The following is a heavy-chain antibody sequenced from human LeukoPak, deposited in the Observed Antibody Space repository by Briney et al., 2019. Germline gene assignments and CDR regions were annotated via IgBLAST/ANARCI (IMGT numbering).Heavy chain of an antibody. CDR3: ARVRDGSQDY. V-gene: IGHV3-11*06. CDR1: GFTFSDYY. Sequence: PGGSLRLSCAASGFTFSDYYMSWIRQAPGKGLEWISYISSSSSYTNYADSVKGRFTISRDNAKSSLYLQMNSLRAEDTAVYYCARVRDGSQDYWGQGTLVTVSS. D-gene: IGHD5-24*01. CDR2: ISSSSSYT. J-gene: IGHJ4*02.